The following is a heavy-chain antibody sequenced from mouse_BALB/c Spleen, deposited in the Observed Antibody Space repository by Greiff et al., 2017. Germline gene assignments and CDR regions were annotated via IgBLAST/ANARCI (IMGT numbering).Heavy chain of an antibody. Sequence: QGQLKESGPGLVAPSQSLSITCTVSGFSLTDYGVSWIRQPPGKGLEWLGVIWGGGSTYYNSALKSRLSISKDNSKSQVFLKMNSLQTDDTAMYYCAKRGYGNYDAMDYWGQGTSVTVAS. CDR3: AKRGYGNYDAMDY. CDR1: GFSLTDYG. CDR2: IWGGGST. J-gene: IGHJ4*01. V-gene: IGHV2-6-5*01. D-gene: IGHD2-10*02.